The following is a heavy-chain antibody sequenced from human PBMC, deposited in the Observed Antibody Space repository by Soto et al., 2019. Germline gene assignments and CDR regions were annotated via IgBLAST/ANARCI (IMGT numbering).Heavy chain of an antibody. CDR2: IKHRGST. CDR3: ARGDILTGYSH. Sequence: QVQLQQWGAGLLKPSETLSLTCAVYGGSFSGYYWSWIRQPPGKGLEWIGEIKHRGSTNYNPSLKSRVTISVDTSKNQFSLKLSSMTAADTAVYYCARGDILTGYSHWGQGTLVTVSS. V-gene: IGHV4-34*01. D-gene: IGHD3-9*01. CDR1: GGSFSGYY. J-gene: IGHJ4*02.